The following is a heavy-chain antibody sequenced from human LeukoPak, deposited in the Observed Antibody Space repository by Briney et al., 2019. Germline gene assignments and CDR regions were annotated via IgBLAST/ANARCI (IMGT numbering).Heavy chain of an antibody. V-gene: IGHV3-23*01. CDR1: GFTFSIYV. J-gene: IGHJ4*02. CDR2: ISGSGGST. CDR3: ARDQVPGQY. Sequence: PGGSLRLSCAASGFTFSIYVMSWVRQAPGKGLEWVSAISGSGGSTFYADSVKGRFTISRDNSKNTLYLQMNILRAEDTAVYYCARDQVPGQYWGQGTLVTVSS.